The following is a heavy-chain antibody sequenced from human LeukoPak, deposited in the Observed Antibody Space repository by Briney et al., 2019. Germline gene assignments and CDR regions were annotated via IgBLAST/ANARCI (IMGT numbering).Heavy chain of an antibody. D-gene: IGHD4-23*01. CDR1: GFTFSSYW. CDR3: ARGNSHGMDV. V-gene: IGHV3-74*01. CDR2: IHSDGSTT. J-gene: IGHJ6*02. Sequence: PGGSLRLSCAASGFTFSSYWMHWVRQAPGKGLVWVSRIHSDGSTTSYADSVKGRFTISRDNAKNTLYLQMSSLGAEDTAVYYCARGNSHGMDVWGQGTTVTVSS.